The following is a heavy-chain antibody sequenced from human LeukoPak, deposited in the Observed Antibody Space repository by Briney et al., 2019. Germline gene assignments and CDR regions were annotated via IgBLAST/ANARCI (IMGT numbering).Heavy chain of an antibody. J-gene: IGHJ4*02. D-gene: IGHD2-21*02. V-gene: IGHV3-15*07. Sequence: GGSLRLSCAVSGLTLSNVWMNWVRQAPGKGLEWVGRIRSQTAGGTTDFAAPVKGRFSISRDGSKNSLYLQMNSLTSEDTAVYYCSRSRRVKCGGDCYLFDYWGQGTLVTVSS. CDR2: IRSQTAGGTT. CDR3: SRSRRVKCGGDCYLFDY. CDR1: GLTLSNVW.